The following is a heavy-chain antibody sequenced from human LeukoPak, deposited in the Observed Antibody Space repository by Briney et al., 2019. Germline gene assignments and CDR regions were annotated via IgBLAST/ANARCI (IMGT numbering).Heavy chain of an antibody. J-gene: IGHJ4*02. Sequence: GGSLRLSCAASGFTFSRYWMSWVRQAPGKGLEWVANIKEDGSVKYYVESVKGRFTISRDNSKNTLYLQTNSLRTEDTAVYYCARNNYGEYYFDYWGQGTLVTVSS. D-gene: IGHD4-17*01. CDR1: GFTFSRYW. CDR2: IKEDGSVK. CDR3: ARNNYGEYYFDY. V-gene: IGHV3-7*02.